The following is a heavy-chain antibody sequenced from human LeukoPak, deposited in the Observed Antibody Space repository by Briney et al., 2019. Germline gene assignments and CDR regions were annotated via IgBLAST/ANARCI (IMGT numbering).Heavy chain of an antibody. CDR3: ARGLGTFEDTYFHL. D-gene: IGHD2-15*01. CDR1: GFIVTNNY. CDR2: IYSNSNT. Sequence: GGSLRLSCAASGFIVTNNYMTWVRQAPGKGLEWVAIIYSNSNTYYADSVNGRFTVSRDNSKNTVYLQLNSLRAEDTAVYYCARGLGTFEDTYFHLWGRGTLVTVSS. J-gene: IGHJ2*01. V-gene: IGHV3-53*01.